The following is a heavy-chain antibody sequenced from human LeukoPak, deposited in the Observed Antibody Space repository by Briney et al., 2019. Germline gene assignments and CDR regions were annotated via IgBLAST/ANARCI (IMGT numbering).Heavy chain of an antibody. J-gene: IGHJ4*02. CDR3: ARGLLYSSSSNFDY. CDR2: ITYGSGST. V-gene: IGHV3-23*01. Sequence: GGSLRLSCAASGFTFSNYAMSWVRQAPGKGLEWVSAITYGSGSTYYADSVKGRFTISRDNPKNTLYLQMNSLRAEDTAVYYCARGLLYSSSSNFDYWGQGTLVTVSS. CDR1: GFTFSNYA. D-gene: IGHD6-6*01.